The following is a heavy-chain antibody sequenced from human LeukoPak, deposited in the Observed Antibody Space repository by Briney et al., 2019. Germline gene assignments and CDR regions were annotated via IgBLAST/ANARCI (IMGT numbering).Heavy chain of an antibody. CDR1: GGSISSYY. D-gene: IGHD3-22*01. Sequence: SETLSLTCTVSGGSISSYYWSWIRQPPGKGLEWTGYIYYSGSTNYNPSLKSRVTISVDTSKNQFSLKLSSVTAADTAVYYCARESPTYYYDSSGYFFDYWGQGTLVTVSS. J-gene: IGHJ4*02. V-gene: IGHV4-59*01. CDR2: IYYSGST. CDR3: ARESPTYYYDSSGYFFDY.